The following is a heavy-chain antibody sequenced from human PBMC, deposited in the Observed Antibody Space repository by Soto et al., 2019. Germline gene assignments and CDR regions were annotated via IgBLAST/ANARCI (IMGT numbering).Heavy chain of an antibody. CDR3: ARGDSTDCSNGVCSFFYNHDMDA. V-gene: IGHV1-2*04. Sequence: ASVKVSCKASGYSFTDYHIHWVRQAPGQGLEWLGRINPKSGGTSTAQKFQGWVTMTTDTSISTASMELTRLTSDDTAIYYCARGDSTDCSNGVCSFFYNHDMDAWGQVTTVPVPS. CDR1: GYSFTDYH. CDR2: INPKSGGT. J-gene: IGHJ6*02. D-gene: IGHD2-8*01.